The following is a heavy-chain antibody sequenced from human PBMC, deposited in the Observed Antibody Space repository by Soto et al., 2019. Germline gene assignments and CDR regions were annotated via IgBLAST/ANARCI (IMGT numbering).Heavy chain of an antibody. CDR3: ARDNFFYCSGGSCRIPLDY. V-gene: IGHV3-21*01. CDR2: ISSSSSYI. CDR1: GFTFSSYS. J-gene: IGHJ4*02. D-gene: IGHD2-15*01. Sequence: PGGSLRLSCAASGFTFSSYSMNWVRQAPGKGLEWVSSISSSSSYIYYADSVKGRFTISRDNAKNSLYLQMNSLRAEDTAVYYCARDNFFYCSGGSCRIPLDYWGQGTLVTVSS.